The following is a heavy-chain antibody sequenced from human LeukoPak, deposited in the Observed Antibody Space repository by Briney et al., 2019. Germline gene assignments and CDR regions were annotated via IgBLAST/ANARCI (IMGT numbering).Heavy chain of an antibody. D-gene: IGHD3-22*01. CDR3: ASDDSSGYYYLDY. J-gene: IGHJ4*02. CDR1: GGTFSSYA. V-gene: IGHV1-69*06. CDR2: IIPIFGTA. Sequence: SVKVSCKASGGTFSSYAISWVRQAPGQGLEWMGGIIPIFGTANYAQKFQGRVTITADKSTSTAYMELSSLRSEDTAVYYCASDDSSGYYYLDYWGQGTLVTVSS.